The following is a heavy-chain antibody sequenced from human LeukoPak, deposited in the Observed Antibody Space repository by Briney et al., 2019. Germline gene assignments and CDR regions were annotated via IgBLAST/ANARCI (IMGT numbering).Heavy chain of an antibody. CDR3: AKASGSGWYWYFDL. CDR2: ISSGSGGST. Sequence: GGSLRLSCAASGFTFSSNAMSWVRQAPGKGLEWVSAISSGSGGSTNYPDSVKGRFTISRDNSKNTLYLQMNSLRAEDTAVYYCAKASGSGWYWYFDLWGRGTLVTVSS. D-gene: IGHD6-19*01. J-gene: IGHJ2*01. V-gene: IGHV3-23*01. CDR1: GFTFSSNA.